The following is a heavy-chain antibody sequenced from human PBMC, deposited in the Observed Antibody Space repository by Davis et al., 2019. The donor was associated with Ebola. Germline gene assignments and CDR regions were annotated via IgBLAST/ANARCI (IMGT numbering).Heavy chain of an antibody. D-gene: IGHD2-8*01. CDR2: MNPNSGNT. J-gene: IGHJ5*02. V-gene: IGHV1-8*01. CDR3: ARESRYCTNGVCYDWFDP. Sequence: ASVKVSCKASGYTFTSYDINWVRQATGQGLEWMGWMNPNSGNTGYAQKFQGRVTMTMNTSISTAYMEVSSLRSEDTAVYYCARESRYCTNGVCYDWFDPWGQGTLVTVSS. CDR1: GYTFTSYD.